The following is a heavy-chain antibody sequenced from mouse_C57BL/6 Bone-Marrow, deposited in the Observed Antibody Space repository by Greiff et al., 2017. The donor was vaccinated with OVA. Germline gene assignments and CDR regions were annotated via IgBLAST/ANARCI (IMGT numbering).Heavy chain of an antibody. CDR2: INPNNGGT. CDR3: ARDYGSFPYFDY. J-gene: IGHJ2*01. Sequence: EVQLQQSGPELVKPGASVKISCKASGYTFTDYYMNWVKQSHGKSLEWIGDINPNNGGTSYNQKFKGKATLTVDKSSSPAYMELRSLTSEDSAVYYCARDYGSFPYFDYWGQGTTLTVSS. CDR1: GYTFTDYY. D-gene: IGHD1-1*01. V-gene: IGHV1-26*01.